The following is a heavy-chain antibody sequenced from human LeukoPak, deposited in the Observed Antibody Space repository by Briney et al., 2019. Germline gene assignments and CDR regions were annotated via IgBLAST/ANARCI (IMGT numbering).Heavy chain of an antibody. D-gene: IGHD2-21*01. CDR3: ARSVARGQFDP. CDR1: GYTFTSYD. Sequence: ASVKVSCKASGYTFTSYDINWVRQATGQGLEWMGWMNPNSGNTGYAQKFRGRVTITRNTSISTAYMELSSLRSEDTAVYYCARSVARGQFDPWGQGTLVTVSS. V-gene: IGHV1-8*03. J-gene: IGHJ5*02. CDR2: MNPNSGNT.